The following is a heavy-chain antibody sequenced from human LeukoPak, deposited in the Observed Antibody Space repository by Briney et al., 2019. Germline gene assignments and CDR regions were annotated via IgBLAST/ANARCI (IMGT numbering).Heavy chain of an antibody. CDR3: ARVSIWFGEYAFDI. V-gene: IGHV3-74*01. CDR1: GFTFSGYW. Sequence: GGSLRLSSAASGFTFSGYWMHWVRQAPGKGLVWVSRIKSDGSSTSYADSVKGRFTISRDNAKNTLYLQMNSLRAEDTAVYYCARVSIWFGEYAFDIWGQGTMVTVSS. CDR2: IKSDGSST. D-gene: IGHD3-10*01. J-gene: IGHJ3*02.